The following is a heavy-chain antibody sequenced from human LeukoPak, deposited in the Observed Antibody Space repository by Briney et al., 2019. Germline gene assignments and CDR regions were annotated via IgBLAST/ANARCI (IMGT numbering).Heavy chain of an antibody. Sequence: ASVKVSCKASGYTFTGSYMHWVRQAPGQGLEWMGWINPNSGGTNYAQKFQGRVTMTRDTSISTAYMELSRLRSDDTAVYYCARLEPSYNWFDPWGQGTLVTVSS. CDR2: INPNSGGT. CDR1: GYTFTGSY. CDR3: ARLEPSYNWFDP. J-gene: IGHJ5*02. V-gene: IGHV1-2*02.